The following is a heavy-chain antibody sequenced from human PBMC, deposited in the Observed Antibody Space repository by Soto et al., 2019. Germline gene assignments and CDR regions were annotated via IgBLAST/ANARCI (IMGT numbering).Heavy chain of an antibody. V-gene: IGHV3-48*03. CDR2: ISSSGSTI. CDR1: GFTFSSYE. Sequence: GVLRLSCAASGFTFSSYEMNWVRQAPGKGLEWVSYISSSGSTIYYADSVKGRFTISRDNAKNSLYLQMNSLRAEDTAVYYCARGQLRYFDWLSRTEYYYYGMDVWGQGTTVTVSS. CDR3: ARGQLRYFDWLSRTEYYYYGMDV. J-gene: IGHJ6*02. D-gene: IGHD3-9*01.